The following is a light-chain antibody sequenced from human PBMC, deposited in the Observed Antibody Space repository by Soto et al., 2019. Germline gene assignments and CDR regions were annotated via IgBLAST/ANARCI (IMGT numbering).Light chain of an antibody. V-gene: IGKV3-11*01. CDR2: DAS. Sequence: EIVLTQSPDNLSLSPGERATLFCRASQSIGSYLVWFQQKPGQAPRLLFYDASKRATDIPARFSGSGSRTDFTLTISSLEPEDFAVYYCQQRSIWPLTFGPGTKVDVK. CDR1: QSIGSY. CDR3: QQRSIWPLT. J-gene: IGKJ3*01.